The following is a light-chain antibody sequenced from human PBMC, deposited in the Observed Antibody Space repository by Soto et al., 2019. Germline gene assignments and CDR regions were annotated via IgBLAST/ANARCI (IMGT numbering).Light chain of an antibody. V-gene: IGKV3-20*01. Sequence: EIVLTQSPGTLSLSPGERATLSCRASQSVSSSYLAWYQQKPGQAPGLLISGASSRATGIPDRFSGSGSGTDFTLPISRLEPEDFAVYYCQQYGSSPPWTLGQGTNVEI. CDR3: QQYGSSPPWT. J-gene: IGKJ1*01. CDR1: QSVSSSY. CDR2: GAS.